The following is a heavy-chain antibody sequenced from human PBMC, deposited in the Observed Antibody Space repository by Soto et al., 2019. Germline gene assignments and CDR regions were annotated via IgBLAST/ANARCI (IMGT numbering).Heavy chain of an antibody. V-gene: IGHV3-53*04. D-gene: IGHD3-10*01. Sequence: EVQLVESGGGLVQPGGSLRLSCAASGFTVSSNYMTWVRQAPGKGLEWVSVIHSGGDTYYANSVKGRFTVSRHDSKNTLYLQMNSLTPEDTAVYYCARDGPYYYASSMDVWGQGTTVTVSS. CDR2: IHSGGDT. CDR1: GFTVSSNY. J-gene: IGHJ6*02. CDR3: ARDGPYYYASSMDV.